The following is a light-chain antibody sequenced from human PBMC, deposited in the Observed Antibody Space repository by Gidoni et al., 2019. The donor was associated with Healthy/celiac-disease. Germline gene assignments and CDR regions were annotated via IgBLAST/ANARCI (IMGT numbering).Light chain of an antibody. CDR3: QQYNSLWT. V-gene: IGKV1-5*01. CDR1: QSISSW. J-gene: IGKJ1*01. Sequence: DIQMTQSPSTLSASVGDRVTITCRDSQSISSWLAWYQQKPGKAPKLLIYDASSLESGVPSRFSGSGSGTEFTLTISSLQPDDFANYYWQQYNSLWTFGQGTKVEIK. CDR2: DAS.